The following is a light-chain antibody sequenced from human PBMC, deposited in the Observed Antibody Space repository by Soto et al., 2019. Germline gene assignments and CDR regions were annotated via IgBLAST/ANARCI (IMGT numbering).Light chain of an antibody. V-gene: IGKV1-9*01. J-gene: IGKJ4*01. CDR1: QGISTY. Sequence: DIQLTQSPSFLSASVGDRVTITCRATQGISTYLAWYQHKPGKAPKLLVYTESTLQSGVPSRFSGSGSGTDFTLTISSLQPEDCATYYGQQGKSYPLTFGGGTKVEIK. CDR3: QQGKSYPLT. CDR2: TES.